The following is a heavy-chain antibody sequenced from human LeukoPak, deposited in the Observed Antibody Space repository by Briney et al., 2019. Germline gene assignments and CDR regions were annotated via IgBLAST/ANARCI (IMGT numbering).Heavy chain of an antibody. D-gene: IGHD3-10*01. CDR2: IYYSGST. Sequence: SQTLSLTCSVSGGSISRSDYYWSWIRQHPGKGLEWIGYIYYSGSTYYNPSLKSRVTISVDTSKSQFSLKLSSVTAADTAVYYCANYGSGSYRFDPWGQGTLVTVSS. V-gene: IGHV4-31*03. CDR1: GGSISRSDYY. J-gene: IGHJ5*02. CDR3: ANYGSGSYRFDP.